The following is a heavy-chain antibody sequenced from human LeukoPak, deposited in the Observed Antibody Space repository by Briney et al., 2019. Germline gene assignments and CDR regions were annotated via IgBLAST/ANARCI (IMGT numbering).Heavy chain of an antibody. J-gene: IGHJ6*02. CDR1: GFSLCSYS. CDR2: ISFNGRDT. V-gene: IGHV3-30*03. Sequence: GGSLRLSCAASGFSLCSYSTHCVREAPGKGLEGLAVISFNGRDTKYADSMKGRFTISRDNSKNTLYVQMNSLRPEDTAVYYCARDGGQPGGYYHDGMDVWGRGTTVSVSS. CDR3: ARDGGQPGGYYHDGMDV. D-gene: IGHD3-10*01.